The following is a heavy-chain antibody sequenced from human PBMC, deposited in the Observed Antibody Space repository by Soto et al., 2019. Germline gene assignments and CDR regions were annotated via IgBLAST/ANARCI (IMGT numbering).Heavy chain of an antibody. CDR3: DRTDRDFYGRDV. Sequence: EVQLVESGGGLVQPGGSLRLSCEASGFTFRNYDMHWVRQGTGKGLEWVSGISAAGDPDYADSVEGRFTISRENAENSFFLQMHSLRVGDTAGYYRDRTDRDFYGRDVGGKGTTVIASS. V-gene: IGHV3-13*05. CDR2: ISAAGDP. J-gene: IGHJ6*04. CDR1: GFTFRNYD.